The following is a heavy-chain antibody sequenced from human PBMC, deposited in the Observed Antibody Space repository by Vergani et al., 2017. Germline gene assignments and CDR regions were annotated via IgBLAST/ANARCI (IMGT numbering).Heavy chain of an antibody. D-gene: IGHD3-16*02. CDR1: GFTFSDYY. CDR2: ISSSGSTI. V-gene: IGHV3-11*01. CDR3: ARDISTFGGVIADNWFDP. J-gene: IGHJ5*02. Sequence: VQLVESGGGLVKPGGSLRLSCAASGFTFSDYYMSWIRQAPGKGLEWVSYISSSGSTIYYADSVKGRFTIARANAKNSLYLQMNSLRAEDTAVYYCARDISTFGGVIADNWFDPWGQGTLVTVSS.